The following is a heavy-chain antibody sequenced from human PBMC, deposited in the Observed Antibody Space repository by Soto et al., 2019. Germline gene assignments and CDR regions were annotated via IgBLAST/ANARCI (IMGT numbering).Heavy chain of an antibody. Sequence: GGSLRLSCAASGFTFSTFALHWVRQAPGEGLEWVSTISSNSAYIYYTDALRGRFTISRDNAKNSLHLQMNSLRAEDTAVYYCTRDASRDSSARGWFDPWGPGTLVTVSS. CDR2: ISSNSAYI. CDR1: GFTFSTFA. CDR3: TRDASRDSSARGWFDP. V-gene: IGHV3-21*01. J-gene: IGHJ5*02. D-gene: IGHD6-13*01.